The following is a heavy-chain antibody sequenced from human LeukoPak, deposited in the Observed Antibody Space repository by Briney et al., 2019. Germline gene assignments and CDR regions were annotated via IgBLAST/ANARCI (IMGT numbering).Heavy chain of an antibody. CDR2: IYTSGST. CDR1: GDSISSFY. D-gene: IGHD3-10*01. J-gene: IGHJ5*02. V-gene: IGHV4-4*07. Sequence: SETLSLTCTVSGDSISSFYWTWIRQPAGKGLEWIGRIYTSGSTNYNPSLKSRVTMSVDTSKNQFSLKLSSVTAADTAVYYCARRKYYYGSGSSVSPNWFDPWGQGTLVTVSS. CDR3: ARRKYYYGSGSSVSPNWFDP.